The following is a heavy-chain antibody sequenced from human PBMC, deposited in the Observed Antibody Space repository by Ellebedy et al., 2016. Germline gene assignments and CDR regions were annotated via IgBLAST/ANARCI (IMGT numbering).Heavy chain of an antibody. CDR2: ISAYNGDT. Sequence: ASVKVSCXASGYTFSNYGITWVRQAPGQGLEWMGWISAYNGDTNYAQKLQDRVTMTTDTSTSTAYMELRSLRSDDTAMYYGARGGMLYCSSTYCVDYWGQGTLVTVSS. CDR1: GYTFSNYG. J-gene: IGHJ4*02. D-gene: IGHD2-2*01. CDR3: ARGGMLYCSSTYCVDY. V-gene: IGHV1-18*01.